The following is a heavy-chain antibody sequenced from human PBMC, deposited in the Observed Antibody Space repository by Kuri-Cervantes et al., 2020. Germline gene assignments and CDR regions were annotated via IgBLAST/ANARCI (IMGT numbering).Heavy chain of an antibody. CDR2: IGTAGDT. V-gene: IGHV3-13*01. J-gene: IGHJ4*02. CDR1: GFTFSSYD. CDR3: ARETYSGSYPPTSLFWDY. D-gene: IGHD1-26*01. Sequence: GGSLRLSCAASGFTFSSYDMHWVRQATGKGLEWVSAIGTAGDTYYPGSVKGRFTISRENAKNSLYLQMNSLRAGDTAVYYCARETYSGSYPPTSLFWDYWGQGTLVTVSS.